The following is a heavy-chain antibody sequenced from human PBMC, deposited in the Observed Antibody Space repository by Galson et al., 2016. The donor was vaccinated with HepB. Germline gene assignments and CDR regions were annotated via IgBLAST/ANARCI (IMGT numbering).Heavy chain of an antibody. CDR3: ARAHVVVTANPYDY. V-gene: IGHV4-61*08. CDR2: IYYTGST. D-gene: IGHD2-21*02. J-gene: IGHJ4*02. Sequence: SETLSLTCTVSGGSLSSAASYWSWIRQPPGRGLEWIGYIYYTGSTHYNPSLKSRVIFLVDTSKNQFSLKLNSVTAADSAVYYCARAHVVVTANPYDYWGQGTLVTVSS. CDR1: GGSLSSAASY.